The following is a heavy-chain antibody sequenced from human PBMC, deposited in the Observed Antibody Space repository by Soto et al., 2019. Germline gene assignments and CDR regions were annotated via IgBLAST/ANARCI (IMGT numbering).Heavy chain of an antibody. V-gene: IGHV4-34*01. CDR1: GGSFSGYY. CDR2: INHSGST. J-gene: IGHJ4*02. D-gene: IGHD2-15*01. Sequence: PSETLSLTCAVYGGSFSGYYWSWIRQPPGKGLGWIGEINHSGSTNYNPSLKSRVTISVDTSKNQVSLKVSSVTAADTPVYYCARGIVVVVAATPYYFDYWCQGTLVTVSS. CDR3: ARGIVVVVAATPYYFDY.